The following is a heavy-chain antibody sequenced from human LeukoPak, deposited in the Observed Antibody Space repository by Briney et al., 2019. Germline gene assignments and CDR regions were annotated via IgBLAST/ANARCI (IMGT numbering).Heavy chain of an antibody. J-gene: IGHJ4*02. Sequence: GGSLRLSCAASGFTFSSYSMNWVRQAPGKGLEWVSSISGSSSYIYYADSVKGRFTISRDNAKNSLYLQMNSLRAEDTAVYYCARDIISLGAFDYWGQGTLVTVSS. CDR1: GFTFSSYS. V-gene: IGHV3-21*01. CDR3: ARDIISLGAFDY. D-gene: IGHD3-16*01. CDR2: ISGSSSYI.